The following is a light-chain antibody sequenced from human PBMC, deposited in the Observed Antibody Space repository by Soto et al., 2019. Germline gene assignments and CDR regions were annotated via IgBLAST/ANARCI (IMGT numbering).Light chain of an antibody. J-gene: IGKJ3*01. CDR1: QSISLF. V-gene: IGKV1-39*01. Sequence: DIQLTQSPSSLSASVGDRVTITCRASQSISLFLNWYQHKPGKAPQLLIYSTSNLQSGVPSRFTGSGSGTDFTLTINSLQPEDFATYYCQQSYTTPQFTFGPGTKVDIK. CDR2: STS. CDR3: QQSYTTPQFT.